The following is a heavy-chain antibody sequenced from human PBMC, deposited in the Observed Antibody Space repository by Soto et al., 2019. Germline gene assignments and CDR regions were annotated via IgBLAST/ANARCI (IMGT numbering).Heavy chain of an antibody. CDR1: GASITTPNW. D-gene: IGHD2-2*01. CDR3: ARLQYCSTTSCPWGMDV. Sequence: QVQLQESGPGLVQPSGTLSLTCAVSGASITTPNWWSWVRQPPGKGLEWIAEIFHSGTTNYSPSLKIRVTISVDTSKNHFSLKLTSVTAADTAVYFCARLQYCSTTSCPWGMDVWGQGTTVTVSS. J-gene: IGHJ6*02. V-gene: IGHV4-4*02. CDR2: IFHSGTT.